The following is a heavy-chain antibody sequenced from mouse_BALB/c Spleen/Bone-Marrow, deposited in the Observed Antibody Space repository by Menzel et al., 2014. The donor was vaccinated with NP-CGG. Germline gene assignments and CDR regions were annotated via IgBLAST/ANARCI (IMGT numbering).Heavy chain of an antibody. CDR2: ISSGGSYT. CDR3: ARQGGYFDY. Sequence: EVKPQESGGDLVKPGGSLKLSCAASGFTFSTYGMSWVRQTPDKRLEWVATISSGGSYTYYPDSVKGRFTISRDNAKNTLYLQMSSLKSEDTAMYYCARQGGYFDYWGQGTTLAVSS. V-gene: IGHV5-6*01. CDR1: GFTFSTYG. J-gene: IGHJ2*01.